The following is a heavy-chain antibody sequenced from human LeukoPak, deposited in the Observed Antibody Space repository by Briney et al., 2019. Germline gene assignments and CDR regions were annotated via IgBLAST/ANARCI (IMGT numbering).Heavy chain of an antibody. CDR2: IRSDGSDT. Sequence: GGSLRLSCAASGFTFSDTWMHWVRQAPGEGLVWVSRIRSDGSDTRYAESVKGRFTISRDNWKNTLYLQMNSLRAEDTAVYYCAKQGRDWLRDYYYYMDVWGKGTTVTISS. CDR1: GFTFSDTW. D-gene: IGHD3-9*01. J-gene: IGHJ6*03. V-gene: IGHV3-74*01. CDR3: AKQGRDWLRDYYYYMDV.